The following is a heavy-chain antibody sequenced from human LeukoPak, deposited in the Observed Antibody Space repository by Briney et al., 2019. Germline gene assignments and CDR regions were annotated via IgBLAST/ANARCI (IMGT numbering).Heavy chain of an antibody. J-gene: IGHJ4*02. CDR2: VSGGADGP. D-gene: IGHD2-2*01. V-gene: IGHV3-23*01. CDR3: ARGYCSSTSCPKAYYFDY. Sequence: GGSLRLSCEASGFTFAWFAMNWVRQAPGRGLEWVSTVSGGADGPYYADSVKGRFTISRDNSKNTVYLQMNSLRAEDTAVYYCARGYCSSTSCPKAYYFDYWGQGTLVTVSS. CDR1: GFTFAWFA.